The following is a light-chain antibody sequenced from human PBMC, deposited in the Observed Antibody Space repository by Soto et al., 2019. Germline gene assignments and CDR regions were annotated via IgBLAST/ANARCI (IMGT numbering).Light chain of an antibody. CDR2: KAS. V-gene: IGKV1-5*03. J-gene: IGKJ1*01. CDR1: QTISSW. Sequence: DIQMTQSPSTLSGSVGDRVTITCRASQTISSWLAWYQQKPGKAPKLLIYKASTLKSGVPSRFSGSGSGTDFTLTISRLEPEDFAVYYCQQYGNSPGTFGQGTKVDIK. CDR3: QQYGNSPGT.